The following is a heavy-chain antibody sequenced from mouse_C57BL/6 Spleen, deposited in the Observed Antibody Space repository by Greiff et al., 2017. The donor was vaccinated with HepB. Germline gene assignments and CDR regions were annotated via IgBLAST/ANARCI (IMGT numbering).Heavy chain of an antibody. D-gene: IGHD3-2*02. Sequence: VQLQQPGAELVKPGASVKLSCKASGYTFTSYWMQWVKQRPGQGLEWIGEIDPSDSYTNYNQKFKGKATLTVDTSSSTAYMQLSSLTSEDSAVYYCANSRQLRLRYFDYWGQGTTLTVSS. CDR3: ANSRQLRLRYFDY. J-gene: IGHJ2*01. V-gene: IGHV1-50*01. CDR2: IDPSDSYT. CDR1: GYTFTSYW.